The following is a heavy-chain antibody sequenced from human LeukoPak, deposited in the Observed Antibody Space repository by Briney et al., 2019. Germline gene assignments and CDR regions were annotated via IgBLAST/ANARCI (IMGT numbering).Heavy chain of an antibody. J-gene: IGHJ4*02. V-gene: IGHV3-30*18. Sequence: PGRSLTLSCAASGLIFSGYGMHWVRQAPGKGLEWVAAIASNGGSEYYADSVKGRFTISRDNSKNTLFLQMNSLRPDDTAVYYCAKRGHYSINWYHYFDYRGQGTLVTVSS. CDR2: IASNGGSE. CDR1: GLIFSGYG. D-gene: IGHD6-13*01. CDR3: AKRGHYSINWYHYFDY.